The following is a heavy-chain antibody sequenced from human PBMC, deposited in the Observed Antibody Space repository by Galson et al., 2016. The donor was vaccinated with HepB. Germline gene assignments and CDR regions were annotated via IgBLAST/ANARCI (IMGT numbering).Heavy chain of an antibody. CDR1: GFSLSTSGVA. Sequence: PALVTPTQTLTLTCPWSGFSLSTSGVAVGWIRQPPGTALEWLALTYWDDDKRYSTSLTGRLTVTTDTSKKQGVLTMTNMDPADTATYYCAHRPSSAMDGHFDYWGQGTLVTVSS. D-gene: IGHD5-18*01. J-gene: IGHJ4*02. CDR2: TYWDDDK. V-gene: IGHV2-5*02. CDR3: AHRPSSAMDGHFDY.